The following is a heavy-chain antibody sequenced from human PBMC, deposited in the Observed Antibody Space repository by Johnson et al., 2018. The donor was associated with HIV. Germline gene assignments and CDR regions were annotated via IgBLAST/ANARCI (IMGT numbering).Heavy chain of an antibody. CDR2: IKGDGSER. CDR1: GFISTTDF. V-gene: IGHV3-7*01. Sequence: EVQLVESGGTLVQPGGSLRLSCVISGFISTTDFINWVRQPPGKGLQWVANIKGDGSERDYVGSVKGRFTIARDSAKNLLFLQMNSLRVEDTAVYYCARGRVSRFAFDVWGQGTTVTVSS. CDR3: ARGRVSRFAFDV. J-gene: IGHJ3*01.